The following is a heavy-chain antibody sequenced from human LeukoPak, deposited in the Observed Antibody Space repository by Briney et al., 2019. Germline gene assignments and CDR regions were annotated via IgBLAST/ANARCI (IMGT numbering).Heavy chain of an antibody. CDR2: ISSSSSTI. Sequence: GGSLRLSCVASGFTVSSNYMNWVRQAPGKGLEWVSYISSSSSTIYYADSVKGRFTISRDNAKNSLYLQMNSLRAEDTAVYYCASDYAFDIWGQGTMVTVSS. CDR3: ASDYAFDI. V-gene: IGHV3-48*01. CDR1: GFTVSSNY. J-gene: IGHJ3*02.